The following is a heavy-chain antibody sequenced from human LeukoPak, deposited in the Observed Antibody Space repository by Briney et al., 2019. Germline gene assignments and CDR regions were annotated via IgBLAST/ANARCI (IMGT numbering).Heavy chain of an antibody. V-gene: IGHV6-1*01. CDR1: GNSVSSNSAA. J-gene: IGHJ4*02. CDR3: ARSADMVRGVITQFPWYFGY. CDR2: TYYRSKWYN. Sequence: SQTLSLICAISGNSVSSNSAAWNWISQSPSRGLDWLGRTYYRSKWYNDYAVSVKSRITINPDTPKNQFSLQLNSVTPEDTAVYYCARSADMVRGVITQFPWYFGYWGQGTLVTVSS. D-gene: IGHD3-10*01.